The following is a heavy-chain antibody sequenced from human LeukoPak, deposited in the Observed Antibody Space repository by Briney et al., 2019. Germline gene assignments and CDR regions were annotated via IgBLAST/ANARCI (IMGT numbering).Heavy chain of an antibody. CDR1: GYTFTSNY. D-gene: IGHD1-26*01. Sequence: ASVKVSCKASGYTFTSNYIHWVRQAPGQGLEWMGTIYPRDGSTSYAQKFQGRVTVTRDTSTSTVHMELSGLRSEDTAVYYCARELLRGGWFDPWGQGTLVTVSS. V-gene: IGHV1-46*01. CDR3: ARELLRGGWFDP. J-gene: IGHJ5*02. CDR2: IYPRDGST.